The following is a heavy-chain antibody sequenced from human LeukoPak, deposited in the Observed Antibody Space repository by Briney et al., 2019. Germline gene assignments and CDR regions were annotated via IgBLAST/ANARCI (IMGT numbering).Heavy chain of an antibody. CDR2: ISGSGGST. CDR1: GFTFSSYA. J-gene: IGHJ4*02. CDR3: AKDLDTIFGVVIIPKGVFDY. V-gene: IGHV3-23*01. D-gene: IGHD3-3*01. Sequence: GGSLRLSCAASGFTFSSYAMSWVRQAPGKGLEWVSAISGSGGSTYYADSVKGRFTISRDNSKNTLYLQMNSLRAEDTAVYYCAKDLDTIFGVVIIPKGVFDYWGQGTPVTVSS.